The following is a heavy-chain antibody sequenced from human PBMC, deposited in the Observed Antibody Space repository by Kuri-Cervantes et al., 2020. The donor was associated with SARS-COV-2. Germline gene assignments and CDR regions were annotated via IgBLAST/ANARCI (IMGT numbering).Heavy chain of an antibody. D-gene: IGHD6-13*01. CDR1: GGFISSSSYY. CDR2: IYYSGST. CDR3: ARGQYSSSWYSNLDY. J-gene: IGHJ4*02. V-gene: IGHV4-39*01. Sequence: ESLKISCTVSGGFISSSSYYWGWIRQPPGKGLEWIGSIYYSGSTYYNPSLKSRVTISVDTSKNQFSLKLSSVTAADTAVYYCARGQYSSSWYSNLDYWGQGTLVTVSS.